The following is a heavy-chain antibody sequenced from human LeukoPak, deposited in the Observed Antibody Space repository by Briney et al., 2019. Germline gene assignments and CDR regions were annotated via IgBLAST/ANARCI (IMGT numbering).Heavy chain of an antibody. Sequence: PGGSLRLSCAASGFTFSSYEMNWVRQAPGKGLEWVSYISSSGSTIYYADSVKGRFTISRDNAKNSLYLQMNSLRAEDTAVYYCARVPDYDFWSGWGYYFDYWGQGTLVTVSS. CDR3: ARVPDYDFWSGWGYYFDY. V-gene: IGHV3-48*03. D-gene: IGHD3-3*01. CDR2: ISSSGSTI. J-gene: IGHJ4*02. CDR1: GFTFSSYE.